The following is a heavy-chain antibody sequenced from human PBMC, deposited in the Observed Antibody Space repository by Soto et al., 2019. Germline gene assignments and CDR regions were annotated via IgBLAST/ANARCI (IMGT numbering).Heavy chain of an antibody. CDR2: IYYSGST. CDR3: ARAGLAYYFDY. CDR1: GGSISSGGYY. V-gene: IGHV4-31*03. J-gene: IGHJ4*02. Sequence: SETLSLTCTVSGGSISSGGYYWSWIRQHPGKGLEWIGYIYYSGSTYYNPSLKSRVTISVDTSKNQFSLKLSSVTAADTAVYYCARAGLAYYFDYWGQGTLVTVSS.